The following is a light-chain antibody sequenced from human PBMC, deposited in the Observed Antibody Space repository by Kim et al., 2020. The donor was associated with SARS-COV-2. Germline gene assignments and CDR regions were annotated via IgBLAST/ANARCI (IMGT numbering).Light chain of an antibody. CDR1: SSNIGRNY. CDR3: GTWDTSLSIGV. V-gene: IGLV1-51*01. CDR2: DNN. Sequence: QSVLTPPPSVSAAPGQRVTISCSGSSSNIGRNYVSWYQQFPGTAPKLLIYDNNKRPSGIPDRFSGSQSGTSATLGITGLQTGDEANYYCGTWDTSLSIGVFGGGTQLTVL. J-gene: IGLJ3*02.